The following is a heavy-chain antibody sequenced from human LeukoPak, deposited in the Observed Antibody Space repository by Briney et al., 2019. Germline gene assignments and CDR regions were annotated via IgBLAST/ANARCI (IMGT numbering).Heavy chain of an antibody. CDR3: AKGLRVDYGFPFDAFDI. CDR2: ISGSGGST. CDR1: GFTFSSYG. Sequence: GGSLRLSCAASGFTFSSYGMSWVRRAPGKGLEWVSAISGSGGSTYYADSVKGRFTISRDNSKNTLYLQMNSLRAEDTAVYYCAKGLRVDYGFPFDAFDIWGQGTMVTVSS. D-gene: IGHD4-17*01. V-gene: IGHV3-23*01. J-gene: IGHJ3*02.